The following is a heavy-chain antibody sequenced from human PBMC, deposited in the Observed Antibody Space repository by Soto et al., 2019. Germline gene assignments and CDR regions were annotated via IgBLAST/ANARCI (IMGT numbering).Heavy chain of an antibody. V-gene: IGHV3-74*01. CDR2: INSDGSST. CDR3: ARDRPGEQHYFDF. J-gene: IGHJ4*02. D-gene: IGHD6-6*01. CDR1: GFTFSSYW. Sequence: GGPLRLSCAASGFTFSSYWMHWVGQAPGKGLVWVSRINSDGSSTSYADSVKGRFTISRDNAKNTLYLQMNSLRAEDTAVYYCARDRPGEQHYFDFWGQGILVTVSS.